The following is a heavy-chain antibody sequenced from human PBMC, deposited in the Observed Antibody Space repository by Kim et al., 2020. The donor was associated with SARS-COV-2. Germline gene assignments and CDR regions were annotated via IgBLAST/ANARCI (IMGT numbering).Heavy chain of an antibody. CDR3: ARDRLEYSSTAYFDY. J-gene: IGHJ4*02. Sequence: DSVKGRFTISSDNAKNTLYLQMNSLRDEDTAVYYCARDRLEYSSTAYFDYWGQRTLVTVSS. V-gene: IGHV3-11*01. D-gene: IGHD6-6*01.